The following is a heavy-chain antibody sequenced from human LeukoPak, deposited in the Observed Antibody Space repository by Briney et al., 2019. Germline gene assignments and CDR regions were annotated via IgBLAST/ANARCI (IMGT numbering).Heavy chain of an antibody. CDR3: ARSGSYYKNWFDP. D-gene: IGHD3-10*01. CDR2: IYYSGST. V-gene: IGHV4-59*01. Sequence: SETLSLTCTVSGGSISSYYWSWIRQPPGKGLEWIGYIYYSGSTNYNPSLKSRVTISVDTSKNQFSLKLSSVTAADTAVYYCARSGSYYKNWFDPWGQGTLVTVSS. CDR1: GGSISSYY. J-gene: IGHJ5*02.